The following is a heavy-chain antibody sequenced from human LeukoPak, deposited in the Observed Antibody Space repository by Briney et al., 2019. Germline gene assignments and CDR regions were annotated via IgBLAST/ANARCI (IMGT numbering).Heavy chain of an antibody. CDR2: INHSGST. CDR1: GGSIGSSSYY. Sequence: SETLSLTCTVSGGSIGSSSYYWDWIRQPPGKGLEWIGEINHSGSTNYNPSLKSRVTISVDTSKNQFSLKLSSVTAADTAVYYCARGRRGYYDSSGYNRPTRIFYFDYWGQGTLVTVSS. V-gene: IGHV4-39*07. D-gene: IGHD3-22*01. J-gene: IGHJ4*02. CDR3: ARGRRGYYDSSGYNRPTRIFYFDY.